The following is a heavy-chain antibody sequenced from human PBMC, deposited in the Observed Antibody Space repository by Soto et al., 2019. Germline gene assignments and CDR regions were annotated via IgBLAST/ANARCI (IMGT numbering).Heavy chain of an antibody. J-gene: IGHJ6*02. CDR3: ARGLLVPADAALYDSYGRDV. D-gene: IGHD2-2*01. Sequence: QVQLVESGGGVVQPGRSLRLSCAASGFTFSSYAMHWVRQAPGKGLEWVAVISYDGSNKYYADSVKGRFTISRDNSKNTLYLQMNTLRAEDTDVDYGARGLLVPADAALYDSYGRDVLGQGTTVTVSS. CDR2: ISYDGSNK. V-gene: IGHV3-30-3*01. CDR1: GFTFSSYA.